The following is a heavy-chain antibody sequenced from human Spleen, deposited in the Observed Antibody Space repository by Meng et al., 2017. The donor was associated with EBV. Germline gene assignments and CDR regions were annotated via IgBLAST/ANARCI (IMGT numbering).Heavy chain of an antibody. D-gene: IGHD3-10*01. V-gene: IGHV2-5*02. CDR1: GFSLSTDGVA. CDR3: AHKREKLLYYFDS. J-gene: IGHJ4*02. CDR2: IYWDDDR. Sequence: QITLKDSGPSLMKPHQTVTLTCTFSGFSLSTDGVAVGWIRQPPGKALEWLAVIYWDDDRRYNPSLKSRLTITKDTSKNQVVLTMANLDPVDTATYYCAHKREKLLYYFDSWGPGTLVTVSS.